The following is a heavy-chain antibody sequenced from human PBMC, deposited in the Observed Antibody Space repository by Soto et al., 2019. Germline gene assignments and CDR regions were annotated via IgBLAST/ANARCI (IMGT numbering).Heavy chain of an antibody. Sequence: QVQLVQSGAEEKKPGASVKVSCKASGYTFTSYAMHWVRQAPGQRLEWMGWINAGNGNTKYSQKFQGRVTITRDTSASTAYMEMSSLRSQDTAVYYCARSIVVVTALDDWGPGTLVTVAS. V-gene: IGHV1-3*05. J-gene: IGHJ4*02. CDR1: GYTFTSYA. CDR3: ARSIVVVTALDD. D-gene: IGHD2-21*02. CDR2: INAGNGNT.